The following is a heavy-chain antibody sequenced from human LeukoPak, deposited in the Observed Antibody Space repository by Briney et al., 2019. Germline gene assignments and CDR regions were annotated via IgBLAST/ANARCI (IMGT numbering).Heavy chain of an antibody. CDR3: ARIYDSSGTDY. Sequence: ASVKVSCTASGYTFTGYYMHWVRQAPGQGLEWMGWINPNSGDTNYAQKFQGRVTMTRDTSISTAYMELSRLRSDDTAVYYCARIYDSSGTDYWGQGTLVTVSS. V-gene: IGHV1-2*02. CDR2: INPNSGDT. D-gene: IGHD3-22*01. CDR1: GYTFTGYY. J-gene: IGHJ4*02.